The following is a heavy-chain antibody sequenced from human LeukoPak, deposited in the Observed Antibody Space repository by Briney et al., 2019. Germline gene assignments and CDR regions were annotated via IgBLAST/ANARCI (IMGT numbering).Heavy chain of an antibody. CDR1: GYSFQDYW. Sequence: GESLKISCKGSGYSFQDYWIGWVRQMPGKSPELMGRIFPHDSDTKYSPSFEGQVTISVDKSISTAYVQWGSLRVSDTAIYYCAKFGIRGCSSSTRCYTSFFYYGMDVWGQGTTVTVSS. J-gene: IGHJ6*02. CDR2: IFPHDSDT. V-gene: IGHV5-51*01. D-gene: IGHD2-2*02. CDR3: AKFGIRGCSSSTRCYTSFFYYGMDV.